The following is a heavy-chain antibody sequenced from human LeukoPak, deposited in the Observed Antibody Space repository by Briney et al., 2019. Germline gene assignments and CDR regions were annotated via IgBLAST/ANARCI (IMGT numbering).Heavy chain of an antibody. V-gene: IGHV4-4*02. Sequence: PSETLSLTCAVSGGSISSNNWWSWVRQPPGKGLEWIGEIYHTGSTNYNPSLKSRVTMSVDKSKNQFSLKLSSVAAADTAVYYCASYYDSSGYRLDYWGQGTLVTVSS. D-gene: IGHD3-22*01. CDR2: IYHTGST. J-gene: IGHJ4*02. CDR3: ASYYDSSGYRLDY. CDR1: GGSISSNNW.